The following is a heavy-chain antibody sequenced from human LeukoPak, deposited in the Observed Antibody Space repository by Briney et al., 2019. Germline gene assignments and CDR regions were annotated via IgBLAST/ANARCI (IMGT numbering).Heavy chain of an antibody. CDR1: GYTFTSYG. V-gene: IGHV1-18*01. J-gene: IGHJ4*02. D-gene: IGHD2-2*02. CDR3: ARDIVVVPAAISLDY. CDR2: ISAYNGNT. Sequence: ASVKVSCKASGYTFTSYGISWVRQAPGQGLESMGWISAYNGNTNYAQKLQGRVTMTTDTSTSTAYMELRSLRSDDTAVYYCARDIVVVPAAISLDYWGQGTLVTVSS.